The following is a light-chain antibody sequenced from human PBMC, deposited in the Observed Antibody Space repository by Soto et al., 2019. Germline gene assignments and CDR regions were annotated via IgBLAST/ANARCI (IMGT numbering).Light chain of an antibody. J-gene: IGKJ1*01. Sequence: DIQMTQSPSTLSASVGDRVTISCRASQSISNWLAWYQQKPGKVPKLLIYQASSLESGVPLRFSGSASGTEFTLTINSLQPDDFATYYCQHYNRYSATFGQGTKVDI. CDR3: QHYNRYSAT. CDR2: QAS. V-gene: IGKV1-5*03. CDR1: QSISNW.